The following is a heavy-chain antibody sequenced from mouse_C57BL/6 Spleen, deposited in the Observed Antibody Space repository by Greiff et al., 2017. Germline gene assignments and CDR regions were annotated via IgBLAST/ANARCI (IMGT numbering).Heavy chain of an antibody. V-gene: IGHV1-82*01. CDR1: GYAFSSSW. CDR2: IYPGDGDT. Sequence: QVQLKQSGPELVKPGASVKISCKASGYAFSSSWMNGVKQRPGKGLEWIGRIYPGDGDTNYNGKFKGKATLTADKSSSTAYMQLSSLTSEDSAVYFCARSRPHYYAMDYWGQGTSVTVSS. J-gene: IGHJ4*01. CDR3: ARSRPHYYAMDY.